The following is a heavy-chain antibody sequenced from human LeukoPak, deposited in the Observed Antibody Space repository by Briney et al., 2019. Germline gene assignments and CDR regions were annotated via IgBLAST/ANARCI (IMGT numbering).Heavy chain of an antibody. CDR1: GFTFSNYA. J-gene: IGHJ4*02. Sequence: GGSLRLSCAASGFTFSNYAMSWVRQAPGKGLEWVSAISGSGGSTYYADSVKGRFTISRDNSKNTLYLQMNSLRAEDTAVYYCARGGLFYGSGSYPLVELDYWGQGTLVTVSS. CDR3: ARGGLFYGSGSYPLVELDY. D-gene: IGHD3-10*01. CDR2: ISGSGGST. V-gene: IGHV3-23*01.